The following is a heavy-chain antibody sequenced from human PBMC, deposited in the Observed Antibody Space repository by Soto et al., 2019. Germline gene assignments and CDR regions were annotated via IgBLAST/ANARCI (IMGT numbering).Heavy chain of an antibody. Sequence: GSLRLSCAASGFTFSSYAINWVRQAPGKGLEWVSYNSGSSKTIYYADSVKGRFTISRDNAKNSLYLQMNSLRDEDTAVYYCARDKKWAFDYWGQGALVTVSS. D-gene: IGHD1-26*01. CDR1: GFTFSSYA. CDR2: NSGSSKTI. V-gene: IGHV3-48*02. CDR3: ARDKKWAFDY. J-gene: IGHJ4*02.